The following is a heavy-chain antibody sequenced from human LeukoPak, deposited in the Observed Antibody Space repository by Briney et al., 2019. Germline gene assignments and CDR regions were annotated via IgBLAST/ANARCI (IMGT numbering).Heavy chain of an antibody. CDR1: GFTFDDYA. D-gene: IGHD1-7*01. V-gene: IGHV3-43*02. CDR3: AKDIKLELTFDY. Sequence: GGSLRLSCAASGFTFDDYAMHWVRQAPRKGLEWVFLISGDGGSTYYADSVTGRFTISRDNSKNSLYMQMNSLRTEDTALYYCAKDIKLELTFDYWGQGSLVTVSS. CDR2: ISGDGGST. J-gene: IGHJ4*02.